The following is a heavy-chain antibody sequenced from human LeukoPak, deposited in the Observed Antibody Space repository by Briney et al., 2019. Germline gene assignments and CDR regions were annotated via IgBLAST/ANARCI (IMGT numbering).Heavy chain of an antibody. Sequence: TGGSLRLSCAASGFTFSSYAMNWVRQAPGKGLEWVSGISGSGGDTYYADSVKGRFTISRDNSKSTLYLEMNSLKAEDTAVYYCAKDRGGIAPRAAFDIWGQGTMVTVSS. D-gene: IGHD6-6*01. CDR1: GFTFSSYA. CDR3: AKDRGGIAPRAAFDI. CDR2: ISGSGGDT. V-gene: IGHV3-23*01. J-gene: IGHJ3*02.